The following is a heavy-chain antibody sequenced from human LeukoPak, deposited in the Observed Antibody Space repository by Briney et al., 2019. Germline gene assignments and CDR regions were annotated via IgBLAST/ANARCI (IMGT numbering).Heavy chain of an antibody. CDR3: ARAHTMVRGVMTFRY. J-gene: IGHJ4*02. CDR2: MNPNSGNT. V-gene: IGHV1-8*01. CDR1: GYTFTSYD. D-gene: IGHD3-10*01. Sequence: GASVKLSCKASGYTFTSYDINWVRQATGQGLEWMGWMNPNSGNTGYAQKFRGRVTMTRNTSISTAYMELSSLRSEDTAVYYCARAHTMVRGVMTFRYWGQGTLVTVSS.